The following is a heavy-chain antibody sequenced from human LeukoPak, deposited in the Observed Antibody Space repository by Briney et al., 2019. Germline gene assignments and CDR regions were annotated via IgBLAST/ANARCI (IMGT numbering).Heavy chain of an antibody. CDR1: GGSISSSSYY. CDR3: ARVFRGSSWHFDY. Sequence: SQTLSLTCTVSGGSISSSSYYWGWIRQPPGKGLEWIGSIYYSGSTYYNPSLKSRVTISVDTSQNQFSLKLSSVTAADTAVYYCARVFRGSSWHFDYWGQGTLVTVSS. V-gene: IGHV4-39*07. CDR2: IYYSGST. D-gene: IGHD6-13*01. J-gene: IGHJ4*02.